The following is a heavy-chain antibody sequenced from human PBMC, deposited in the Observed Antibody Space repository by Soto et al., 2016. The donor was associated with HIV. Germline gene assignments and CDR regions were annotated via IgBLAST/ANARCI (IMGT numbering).Heavy chain of an antibody. V-gene: IGHV1-69*01. CDR3: ATFLIVGATPDAFDI. Sequence: QVQLVQSGAAMKKPGSSMKVSCKASGGTFSSYAISWVRQAPGQGLEWMGGIIPIFGTANYAQKFQGRVTITADESTSTAYMDLSSLRSEDTAVYYCATFLIVGATPDAFDIWGQGTMVTVSS. CDR1: GGTFSSYA. CDR2: IIPIFGTA. J-gene: IGHJ3*02. D-gene: IGHD1-26*01.